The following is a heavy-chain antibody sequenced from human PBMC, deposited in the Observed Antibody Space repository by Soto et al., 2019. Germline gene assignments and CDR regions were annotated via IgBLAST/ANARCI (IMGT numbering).Heavy chain of an antibody. CDR3: ARWPQPRYTADPYAVDV. D-gene: IGHD3-16*02. J-gene: IGHJ6*02. CDR2: IVPSLDTT. CDR1: GGTFSSSG. V-gene: IGHV1-69*11. Sequence: QVHLVQSGTEVKTPGSSVKVSCKASGGTFSSSGFSWVRQAPGQGLEWMGMIVPSLDTTNYAQKFQARVTITAEEVTSTAYMELRSLRSEDTAVYYCARWPQPRYTADPYAVDVWGQGTRVIVSS.